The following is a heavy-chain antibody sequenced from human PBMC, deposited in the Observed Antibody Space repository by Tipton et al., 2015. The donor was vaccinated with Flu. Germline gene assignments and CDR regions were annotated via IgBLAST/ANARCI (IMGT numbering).Heavy chain of an antibody. CDR3: AGGYSYGAFDY. CDR1: GGSISSSSYY. V-gene: IGHV4-39*01. Sequence: TLSLTCTVSGGSISSSSYYWGWIRQPPGKGLEWIGSIYYSGSTYYNPSLKSRVTISVDTSKNQFSLKLSSVTAADTAVYYCAGGYSYGAFDYWGQGTLVTVSS. CDR2: IYYSGST. D-gene: IGHD5-18*01. J-gene: IGHJ4*02.